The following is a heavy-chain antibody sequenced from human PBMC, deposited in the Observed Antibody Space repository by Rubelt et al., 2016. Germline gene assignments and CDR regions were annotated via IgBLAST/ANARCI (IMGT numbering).Heavy chain of an antibody. CDR2: ITLYNGNT. Sequence: QVQLGQSEAEVKKPGASVKVSCKASGYTFTYCSLHWLQQAPGQGLERMRWITLYNGNTNYAKKFQGRCTITRDMSLRTVYIELSSLRSEDSAVYYWARSASIAGDWGQGTLVTVSS. D-gene: IGHD6-6*01. CDR3: ARSASIAGD. CDR1: GYTFTYCS. J-gene: IGHJ4*02. V-gene: IGHV1-68*02.